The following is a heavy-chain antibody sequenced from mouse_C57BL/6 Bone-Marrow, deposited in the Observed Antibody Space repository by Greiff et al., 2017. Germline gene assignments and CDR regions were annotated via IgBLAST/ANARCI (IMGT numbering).Heavy chain of an antibody. CDR3: AIITTVVNY. Sequence: VKVEESGPGLVAPSQSLSITCTVSGFSLTSYAISWVRQPPGKGLEWLGVIWTGGGTNYNSALKSRLSISKDNSKSQVFLKMNSLQTDDTARYYCAIITTVVNYWGQGTTLTVSS. CDR1: GFSLTSYA. CDR2: IWTGGGT. D-gene: IGHD1-1*01. V-gene: IGHV2-9-1*01. J-gene: IGHJ2*01.